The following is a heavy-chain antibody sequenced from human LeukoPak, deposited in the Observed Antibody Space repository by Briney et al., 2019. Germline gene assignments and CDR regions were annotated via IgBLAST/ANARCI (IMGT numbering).Heavy chain of an antibody. J-gene: IGHJ4*02. CDR1: GFTFSSYA. CDR2: FSGSGGST. D-gene: IGHD3-10*01. Sequence: GGSLRLSCAASGFTFSSYAMSWVRQAPGKGLEWVSAFSGSGGSTYYADSVKGRFTISRDNYKNTLYLQMNSLRAEDTAVYYCAKRRITMVRGGAFDYWGQGTLVTVSS. V-gene: IGHV3-23*01. CDR3: AKRRITMVRGGAFDY.